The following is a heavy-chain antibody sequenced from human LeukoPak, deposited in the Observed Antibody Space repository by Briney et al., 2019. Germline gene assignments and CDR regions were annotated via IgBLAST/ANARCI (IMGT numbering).Heavy chain of an antibody. Sequence: GGSLRLSCAASGFTFSSYGMHWVRQAPGKGLEWVAFIRYDGSNKYYADSVKGRFTISRDNSKNALYLQLDSLREEDTAVYYCAKSASQYYYFYMDVWGNGTTVTVSS. J-gene: IGHJ6*03. CDR2: IRYDGSNK. CDR1: GFTFSSYG. V-gene: IGHV3-30*02. CDR3: AKSASQYYYFYMDV.